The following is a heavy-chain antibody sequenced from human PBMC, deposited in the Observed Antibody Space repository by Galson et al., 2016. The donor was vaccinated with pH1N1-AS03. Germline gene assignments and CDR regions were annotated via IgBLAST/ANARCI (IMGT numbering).Heavy chain of an antibody. CDR2: IQPGDSDI. CDR1: GYRFTSHW. J-gene: IGHJ4*02. CDR3: ARLNSGWHKLEY. V-gene: IGHV5-51*01. Sequence: QSGAEVKKPGDSLKISCKVSGYRFTSHWIGWVRQIPGKGLEWMGIIQPGDSDIRYSPSFQGQVTISADMSTSTVYLQWRGLKASNTAVYYCARLNSGWHKLEYWGKGTLVIVSS. D-gene: IGHD6-19*01.